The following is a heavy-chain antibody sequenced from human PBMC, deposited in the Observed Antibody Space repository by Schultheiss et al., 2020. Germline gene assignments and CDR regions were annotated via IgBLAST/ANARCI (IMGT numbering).Heavy chain of an antibody. CDR3: ARGESSSWPYFDY. CDR2: IIPILGIA. CDR1: GGTFSSYA. D-gene: IGHD6-13*01. Sequence: SVKVSCKASGGTFSSYAISWVRQAPGQGLEWMGRIIPILGIANYAQKFQGRVTITADESTSTAYMELSSLRSEDTAVYYCARGESSSWPYFDYWGQGTLVTVSS. V-gene: IGHV1-69*04. J-gene: IGHJ4*02.